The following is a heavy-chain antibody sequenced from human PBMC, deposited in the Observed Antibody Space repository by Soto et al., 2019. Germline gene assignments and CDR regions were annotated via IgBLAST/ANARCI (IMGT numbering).Heavy chain of an antibody. CDR3: ASDEYSNGRNGLNP. V-gene: IGHV1-18*01. CDR2: VSTYNGNT. J-gene: IGHJ5*02. D-gene: IGHD3-22*01. CDR1: GYSFSNSG. Sequence: QVELVQSGPEVKKPGASVKVSCKASGYSFSNSGFSWMRQAPGQGLEWMGWVSTYNGNTNYAQNFQGRVSMTRDTSTTTALMELTTLLSDETAVDYCASDEYSNGRNGLNPWGQGTLVSVAS.